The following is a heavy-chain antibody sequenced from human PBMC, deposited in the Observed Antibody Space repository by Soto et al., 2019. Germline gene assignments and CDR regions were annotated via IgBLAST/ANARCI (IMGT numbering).Heavy chain of an antibody. D-gene: IGHD3-3*01. CDR2: INHSGST. V-gene: IGHV4-34*01. Sequence: SETLSLTCAVYGGSFSGYYWSWIRQPPGKGLEWIGEINHSGSTNYNPSLKSRVTISVDTSKNQFSLKLSSVTAADTAVYYCARGVSLFLEWLLPNRRGEADNWFDPWGQGTLVTVSS. CDR3: ARGVSLFLEWLLPNRRGEADNWFDP. J-gene: IGHJ5*02. CDR1: GGSFSGYY.